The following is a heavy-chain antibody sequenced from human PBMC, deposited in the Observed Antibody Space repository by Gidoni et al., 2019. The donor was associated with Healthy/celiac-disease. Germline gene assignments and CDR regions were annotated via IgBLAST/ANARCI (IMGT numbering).Heavy chain of an antibody. CDR2: IIPIFGTA. V-gene: IGHV1-69*01. CDR1: GGTFSSYA. D-gene: IGHD3-10*01. CDR3: SFYYGSGSYPRESDY. J-gene: IGHJ4*02. Sequence: QLQLVQSGAEVTQPWSSVKVSCKASGGTFSSYAISWVRQAPGQGLEWMGGIIPIFGTANYAQKFQGRVTITADESTSTAYMELSSLRSEDTAVYYCSFYYGSGSYPRESDYWGQGTLVTVSS.